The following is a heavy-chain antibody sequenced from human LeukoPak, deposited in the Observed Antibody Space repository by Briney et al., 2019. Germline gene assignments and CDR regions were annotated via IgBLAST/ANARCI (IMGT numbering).Heavy chain of an antibody. Sequence: GGSLRLSCAASGFTFNSYAMSWVRQAPGKGLEWVSAISNSGVTTNYADSVRGRLTISRDNSKNRLYLQMNSLRAEDTAVYYCAKRSCSGGSCNFDYWGQGTLVTVSS. CDR3: AKRSCSGGSCNFDY. V-gene: IGHV3-23*01. CDR2: ISNSGVTT. D-gene: IGHD2-15*01. CDR1: GFTFNSYA. J-gene: IGHJ4*02.